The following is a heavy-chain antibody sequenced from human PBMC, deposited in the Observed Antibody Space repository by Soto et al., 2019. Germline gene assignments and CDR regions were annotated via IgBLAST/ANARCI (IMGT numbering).Heavy chain of an antibody. CDR3: ARGGKAAAGRLTYYYYYMAV. CDR2: INRSGST. D-gene: IGHD6-13*01. Sequence: PSETLSLTCAVYGGSFSGYYWSWIRQPPGKGLEWIGEINRSGSTNYSPSLKSRVTISVDTSKNQFSLKLSSVTAADTAVYYCARGGKAAAGRLTYYYYYMAVWGKGTTVTVSS. CDR1: GGSFSGYY. J-gene: IGHJ6*03. V-gene: IGHV4-34*01.